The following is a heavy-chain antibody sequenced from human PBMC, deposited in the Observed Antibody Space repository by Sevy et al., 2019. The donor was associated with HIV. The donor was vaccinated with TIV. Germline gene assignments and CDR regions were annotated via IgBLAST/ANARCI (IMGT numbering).Heavy chain of an antibody. V-gene: IGHV3-23*01. CDR1: GFTFSKYS. CDR3: AGENAWGRGYC. CDR2: LSFGCGEI. J-gene: IGHJ4*02. Sequence: GGSLRLSCAASGFTFSKYSMSWVRQPPGKGLEWVSTLSFGCGEINYADSVKGRFTISRDNSKSSVYLQMNNLRPEDTAMYYCAGENAWGRGYCWGQGTLVTVSS. D-gene: IGHD1-26*01.